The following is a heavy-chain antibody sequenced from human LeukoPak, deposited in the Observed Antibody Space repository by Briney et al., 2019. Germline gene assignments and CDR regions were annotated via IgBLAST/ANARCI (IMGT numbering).Heavy chain of an antibody. CDR2: ISYDGSNK. Sequence: PGGSLRLSCAASGFTFSSYAMHWVRQAPGKGLEWVAVISYDGSNKYCADSVKGRFTISRDNSKNTLYLQMNSLRAEDTAVYYCARDLRGYYDSSGYPDYWGQGTLVTVSS. J-gene: IGHJ4*02. CDR3: ARDLRGYYDSSGYPDY. V-gene: IGHV3-30*01. D-gene: IGHD3-22*01. CDR1: GFTFSSYA.